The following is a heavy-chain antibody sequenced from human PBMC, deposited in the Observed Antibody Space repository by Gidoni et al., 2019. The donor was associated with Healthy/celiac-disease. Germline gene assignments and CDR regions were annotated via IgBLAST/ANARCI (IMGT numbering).Heavy chain of an antibody. D-gene: IGHD6-13*01. CDR3: GSGMRAAAGPIDY. Sequence: QVQLVQSGAEVKKPGSSVKVSCKASGGTFSSYAISWVRQAPGQGLEWMGRIIPILGIANYAKKFQGRVTITADKSTSTADMELSSLRSEDTAVYYCGSGMRAAAGPIDYWGQGTLVTVSS. J-gene: IGHJ4*02. V-gene: IGHV1-69*04. CDR1: GGTFSSYA. CDR2: IIPILGIA.